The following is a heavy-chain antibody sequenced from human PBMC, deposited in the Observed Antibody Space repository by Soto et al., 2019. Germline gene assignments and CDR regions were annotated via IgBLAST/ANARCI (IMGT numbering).Heavy chain of an antibody. CDR1: GFTFSSYA. CDR2: ISGSGGST. D-gene: IGHD3-22*01. Sequence: LRLSCAASGFTFSSYAMSWVRQAPWKGLEWVSAISGSGGSTYYADSVKGRFTISRDNSKNTLYLQMNSLRAEDTAVYYCAKDRRYYDSSGYSIYWGQGTLVTVS. V-gene: IGHV3-23*01. J-gene: IGHJ4*02. CDR3: AKDRRYYDSSGYSIY.